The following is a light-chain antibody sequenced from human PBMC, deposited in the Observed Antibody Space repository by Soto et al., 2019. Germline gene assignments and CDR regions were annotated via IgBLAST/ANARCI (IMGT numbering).Light chain of an antibody. CDR3: QQSYRSPYT. V-gene: IGKV1-39*01. CDR2: CAS. CDR1: QNINIY. Sequence: IQLTQSPSSLSASVGDRVTVTCRASQNINIYLNWYQQKPGKAPTLLIYCASSLQSGVPSRFSGGGSRTDFTLTISSLQAEDFATYYCQQSYRSPYTFGQGTRLEI. J-gene: IGKJ2*01.